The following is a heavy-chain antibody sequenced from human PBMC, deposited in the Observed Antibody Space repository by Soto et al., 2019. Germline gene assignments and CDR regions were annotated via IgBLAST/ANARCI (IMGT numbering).Heavy chain of an antibody. CDR1: GGSISSGGYS. CDR3: ASMRGGYDSRGYYY. Sequence: QLQLQESGSGLVKPSQTLSLTCAVSGGSISSGGYSWSWIRQPPGKGLEWIGYIYHSGSTYYNPSLKSRVTISGDRSKNQFSLKLSSVTAAVTAVYYCASMRGGYDSRGYYYWGHVTLVTVSS. V-gene: IGHV4-30-2*01. D-gene: IGHD3-22*01. CDR2: IYHSGST. J-gene: IGHJ4*01.